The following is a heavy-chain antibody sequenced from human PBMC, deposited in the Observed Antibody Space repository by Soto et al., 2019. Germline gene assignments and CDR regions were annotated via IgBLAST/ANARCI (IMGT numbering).Heavy chain of an antibody. CDR3: ARGYYDFWSGYYSTYFDY. D-gene: IGHD3-3*01. Sequence: SDTLSLTCAVYGGSFSGYYWSWIRQPPGKGLEWIGEINHSGSTNYNPSLKSRVTISVDTSKNQFSLKLSSVTAADTAVYYCARGYYDFWSGYYSTYFDYWGQGTLVTVSS. V-gene: IGHV4-34*01. CDR2: INHSGST. J-gene: IGHJ4*02. CDR1: GGSFSGYY.